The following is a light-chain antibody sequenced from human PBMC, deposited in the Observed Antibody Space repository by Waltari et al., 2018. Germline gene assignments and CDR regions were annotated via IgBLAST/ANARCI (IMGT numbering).Light chain of an antibody. Sequence: QSALTQPASVSGSPGQSITISCTGTSSDVGSYNLVPWYQQHPGKAPKLMIYEGSKRPSGVSNRFSGSKSGNTASLTISGLQAEDEADYYCCSYAGSSLRVFGGGTKLTVL. CDR3: CSYAGSSLRV. CDR1: SSDVGSYNL. CDR2: EGS. J-gene: IGLJ3*02. V-gene: IGLV2-23*01.